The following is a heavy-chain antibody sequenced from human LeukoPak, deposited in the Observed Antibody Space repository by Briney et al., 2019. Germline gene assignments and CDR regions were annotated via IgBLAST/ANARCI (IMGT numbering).Heavy chain of an antibody. CDR3: ARGAVLRYFDWLPGGY. CDR1: GFTFSSYW. J-gene: IGHJ4*02. Sequence: GGSLRLSCAASGFTFSSYWMHWVRQAPGKGLVWVSRINSDGSSTSYADSVKGRFTISRDNAKNTLYLQMNSLRAEDTAVYYCARGAVLRYFDWLPGGYWGQGTLVTVSS. V-gene: IGHV3-74*01. CDR2: INSDGSST. D-gene: IGHD3-9*01.